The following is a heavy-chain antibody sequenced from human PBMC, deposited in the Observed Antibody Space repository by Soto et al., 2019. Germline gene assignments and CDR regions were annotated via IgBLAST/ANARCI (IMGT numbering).Heavy chain of an antibody. J-gene: IGHJ3*02. CDR1: GGSISSLDYY. V-gene: IGHV4-30-4*01. CDR2: IYYSGST. Sequence: SETLSLTCTVSGGSISSLDYYWSWIRQPPGKGLEWIGYIYYSGSTYYNPSLKSRVTISVDTSKNQFSLKLSSVTAADTAVYYCARGEGDYAAFDIWGQGTMVTVSS. D-gene: IGHD4-17*01. CDR3: ARGEGDYAAFDI.